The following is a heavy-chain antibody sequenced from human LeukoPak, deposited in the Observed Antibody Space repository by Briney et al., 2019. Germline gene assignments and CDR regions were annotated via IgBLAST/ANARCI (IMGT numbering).Heavy chain of an antibody. CDR2: ISTDGRST. J-gene: IGHJ4*02. D-gene: IGHD3-10*01. CDR1: GFTFSSYW. CDR3: ARVVTGSGSYLDY. V-gene: IGHV3-74*01. Sequence: GGSLRLSCAASGFTFSSYWMYWFRQAPGKGLVWVSRISTDGRSTSYADSVKGRFTISRDNAKNTLYLQMNSLRAEDTAVYYCARVVTGSGSYLDYWGQGTLVTVSS.